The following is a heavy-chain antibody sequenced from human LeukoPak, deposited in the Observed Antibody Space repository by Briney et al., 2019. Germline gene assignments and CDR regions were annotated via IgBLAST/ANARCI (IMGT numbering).Heavy chain of an antibody. CDR3: ASGHYDYVWGSISPTNYFDN. D-gene: IGHD3-16*01. J-gene: IGHJ4*02. CDR1: GFTFSSYA. CDR2: ISSSGGYI. Sequence: GGSLRLSCAASGFTFSSYAMSWVRQAPGKGLEWVSYISSSGGYIFYADSVKRRFTISRDNAQNSLYLQMNSLRVEDTAVYYCASGHYDYVWGSISPTNYFDNWGQGTLVTVSS. V-gene: IGHV3-21*01.